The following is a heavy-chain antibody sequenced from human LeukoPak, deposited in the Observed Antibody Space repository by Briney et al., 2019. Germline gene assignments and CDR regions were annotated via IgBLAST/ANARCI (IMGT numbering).Heavy chain of an antibody. Sequence: GGSLRLSCAASRFTFSSYWMNWVRQAPGKGLVWVSRIASDGSSTTYADSVKGRFSISRDNAKNTLYLQMNSLRVEDTAVYYCARGRPHGNDYWGQGTLVTVSS. CDR3: ARGRPHGNDY. D-gene: IGHD4-23*01. J-gene: IGHJ4*02. CDR2: IASDGSST. V-gene: IGHV3-74*01. CDR1: RFTFSSYW.